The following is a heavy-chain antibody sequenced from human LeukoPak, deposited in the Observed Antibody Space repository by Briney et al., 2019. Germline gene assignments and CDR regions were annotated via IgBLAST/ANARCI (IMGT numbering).Heavy chain of an antibody. V-gene: IGHV3-30*18. CDR1: GFTFSTYG. D-gene: IGHD3-16*01. CDR3: AKDSLADIDY. CDR2: ISYDGSNT. Sequence: GGSLGLSCIGSGFTFSTYGMHWVRQAPGKGLEWVAAISYDGSNTQYAEFVRGRFTISRDNSRNTLYLQMNSLRAEDTAVYYCAKDSLADIDYWGQGTLVTVSS. J-gene: IGHJ4*02.